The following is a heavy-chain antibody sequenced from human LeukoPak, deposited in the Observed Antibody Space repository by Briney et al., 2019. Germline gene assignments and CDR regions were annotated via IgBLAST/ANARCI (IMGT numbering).Heavy chain of an antibody. J-gene: IGHJ5*02. V-gene: IGHV3-30*02. CDR1: GFTFSSYG. CDR2: IRYDGSNK. D-gene: IGHD4-17*01. CDR3: AKDGSNYGDYVNWFDP. Sequence: SGGSLRLSCAASGFTFSSYGMHWVRQAPGKGLGWVAFIRYDGSNKYYADSVKGRFTISRDNSKNTLYLQMNSLRAEDTAVYYCAKDGSNYGDYVNWFDPWGQGTLVTASS.